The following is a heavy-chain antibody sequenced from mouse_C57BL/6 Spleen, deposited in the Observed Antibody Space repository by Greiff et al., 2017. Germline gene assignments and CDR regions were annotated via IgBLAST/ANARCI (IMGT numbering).Heavy chain of an antibody. J-gene: IGHJ4*01. CDR2: ISYDGSN. CDR3: AREDYYDGSSPSDYYAMDY. V-gene: IGHV3-6*01. Sequence: EVQLQQSGPGLVKPSQSLSLTCSVTGYSITSGYYWNWIRQFPGNKLEWMGYISYDGSNNYNPSLKNRISITRDTSKNQFFLKLNSVTTEDTATYYCAREDYYDGSSPSDYYAMDYWGQGTSVTVSS. D-gene: IGHD1-1*01. CDR1: GYSITSGYY.